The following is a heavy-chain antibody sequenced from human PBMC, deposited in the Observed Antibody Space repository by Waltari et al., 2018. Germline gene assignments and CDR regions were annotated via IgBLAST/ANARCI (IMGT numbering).Heavy chain of an antibody. Sequence: EVQLVESGGGLVQPGGSLRLSCAASGFTFSSYEMNWVRQAPGNGLEWVSYISSSGSTIYYADSVKGRFTISRDNAKNSLYLQMNSLRAEDTAVYYCARGIAARYLDYWGQGTLVTVSS. D-gene: IGHD6-6*01. J-gene: IGHJ4*02. V-gene: IGHV3-48*03. CDR3: ARGIAARYLDY. CDR2: ISSSGSTI. CDR1: GFTFSSYE.